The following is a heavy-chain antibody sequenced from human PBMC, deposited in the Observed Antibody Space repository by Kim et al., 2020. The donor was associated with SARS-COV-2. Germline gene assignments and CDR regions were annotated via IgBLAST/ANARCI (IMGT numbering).Heavy chain of an antibody. CDR1: GFSLTAGGVG. CDR3: AHDSPGLYGLDV. V-gene: IGHV2-5*01. J-gene: IGHJ6*04. Sequence: SGPMLVNPTQTLTLTCTFSGFSLTAGGVGVAWVRQPPGKALEWLALIYGTGEKRFNSSLMSRLTIAKDSSRNRVVLTLTKMGVLDTGKYDCAHDSPGLYGLDVWGKGTKDTVPS. D-gene: IGHD2-21*02. CDR2: IYGTGEK.